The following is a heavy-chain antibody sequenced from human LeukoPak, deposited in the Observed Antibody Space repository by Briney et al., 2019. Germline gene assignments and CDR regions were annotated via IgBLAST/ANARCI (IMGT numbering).Heavy chain of an antibody. CDR2: ISYDGSNK. Sequence: GGSLRLSCAASGFTFSSYWMSWVRQAPGKGLEWVAVISYDGSNKYYADSVKGRFTISRDNSKNTLYLQMNSLRAEDTAVYYCARDALVVVITNYFDYWGQGTLVTVSS. D-gene: IGHD3-22*01. CDR3: ARDALVVVITNYFDY. J-gene: IGHJ4*02. V-gene: IGHV3-30-3*01. CDR1: GFTFSSYW.